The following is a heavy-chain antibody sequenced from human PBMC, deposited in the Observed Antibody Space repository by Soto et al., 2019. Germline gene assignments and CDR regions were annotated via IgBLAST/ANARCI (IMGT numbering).Heavy chain of an antibody. Sequence: SETLSLTCTVSGGSISSYYWSWIRQPPGKGLEWIGNIYYSGSTNYNPSLKSRVTISLDTSNHQFSLRVSSVTAADTAVYYCARHLYSGDSSGSFGYWGPGALVTVSS. D-gene: IGHD6-19*01. V-gene: IGHV4-59*08. CDR2: IYYSGST. J-gene: IGHJ4*02. CDR3: ARHLYSGDSSGSFGY. CDR1: GGSISSYY.